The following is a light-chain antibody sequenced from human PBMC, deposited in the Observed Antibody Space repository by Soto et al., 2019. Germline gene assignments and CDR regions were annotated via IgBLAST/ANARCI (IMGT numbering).Light chain of an antibody. J-gene: IGKJ4*01. V-gene: IGKV1-33*01. CDR2: DAS. Sequence: DIQMTQSPSSLSASVGDRVTITCQASQYISNYLNWYQQKPGKAPKLLIYDASNLETGIPSRFNGSGSGTEFTFTINSLQPGDIATYYCQHYQTLPLTFGGGTKVEIK. CDR3: QHYQTLPLT. CDR1: QYISNY.